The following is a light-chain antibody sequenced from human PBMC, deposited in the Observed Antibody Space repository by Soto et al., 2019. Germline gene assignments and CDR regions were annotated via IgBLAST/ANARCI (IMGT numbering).Light chain of an antibody. CDR1: QGISSA. CDR2: DAS. V-gene: IGKV1-13*02. Sequence: AIQLTQSPSSLSASVGDRVTITCRASQGISSALAWYQQKPGKAPKLLIYDASSVESGVPSRFSGSVSGTDFTLTISSLHPEDFATYYCQQFNSYPQTFGQGTKVESK. CDR3: QQFNSYPQT. J-gene: IGKJ1*01.